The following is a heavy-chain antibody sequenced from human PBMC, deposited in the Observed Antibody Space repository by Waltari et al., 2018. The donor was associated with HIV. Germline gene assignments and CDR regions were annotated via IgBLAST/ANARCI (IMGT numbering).Heavy chain of an antibody. CDR2: VRECDST. J-gene: IGHJ4*02. V-gene: IGHV3-23*01. CDR3: AKDDRATRGLDN. CDR1: GFRFSNYA. Sequence: EVQLLESGGGLVQPGGSLRLSFAASGFRFSNYASSWVRQAPGGGLEWFAVVRECDSTYDVDSVKGRFIISRDDSKDTLYLQMNSLRVEDTAVYYCAKDDRATRGLDNWGQGTLVTVSS. D-gene: IGHD5-12*01.